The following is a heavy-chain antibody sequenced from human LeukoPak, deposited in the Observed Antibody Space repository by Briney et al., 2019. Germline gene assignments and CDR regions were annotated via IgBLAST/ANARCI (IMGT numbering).Heavy chain of an antibody. CDR3: AKVLHPDIVVVPAARDWYFDL. CDR1: GFTFSSYA. V-gene: IGHV3-23*01. CDR2: ISGSGGST. J-gene: IGHJ2*01. Sequence: GGSLRLSCAASGFTFSSYAMSWVRQAPGKGLEWVSAISGSGGSTYYADSVKGRFTISRDNSKNTLYLQMNSLRAEDTAVYYCAKVLHPDIVVVPAARDWYFDLWGRGTLVTVSS. D-gene: IGHD2-2*01.